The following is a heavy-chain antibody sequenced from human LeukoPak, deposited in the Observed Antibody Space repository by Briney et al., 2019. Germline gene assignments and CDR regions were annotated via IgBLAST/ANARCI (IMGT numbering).Heavy chain of an antibody. Sequence: SETLSLTCTVSSGSISSYYWSWIRQSPGKGLEWIGYIYHSGHTISNPSLKSRVSLSLDTSNNQFSLKLSSVTAADTAVYYCARHPFQYPFDHWGQGTVVSVSS. CDR1: SGSISSYY. D-gene: IGHD4-4*01. CDR3: ARHPFQYPFDH. J-gene: IGHJ5*02. CDR2: IYHSGHT. V-gene: IGHV4-59*08.